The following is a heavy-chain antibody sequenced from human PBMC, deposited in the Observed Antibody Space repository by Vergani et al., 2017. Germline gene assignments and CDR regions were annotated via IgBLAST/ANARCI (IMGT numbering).Heavy chain of an antibody. Sequence: VQLVESGGGVVQPGRSLTLPCAASGFTFSRFAIHWVRQAPGKGLAWVSVISYDGSNKKDADSVKGRFPISRDNSKNTVYLQMNSLRAEDTAVYYCAREWELIGYWYFDLWGRGALVTVSS. CDR2: ISYDGSNK. CDR3: AREWELIGYWYFDL. D-gene: IGHD1-26*01. J-gene: IGHJ2*01. V-gene: IGHV3-30*04. CDR1: GFTFSRFA.